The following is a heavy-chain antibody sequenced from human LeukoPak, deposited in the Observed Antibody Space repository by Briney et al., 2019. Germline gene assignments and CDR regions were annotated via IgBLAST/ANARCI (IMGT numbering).Heavy chain of an antibody. J-gene: IGHJ4*02. D-gene: IGHD3-22*01. V-gene: IGHV3-23*01. CDR2: ISRSGGST. Sequence: GGSLRLSCAASGFTFGNFAINWVRQAPGKGLEWVSAISRSGGSTYYADSVKGRFTISRDNSKNTLYLQMNSLRAEDTAVYYCARGKYDSSGYPLLGFDYWGQGTLVTVSS. CDR3: ARGKYDSSGYPLLGFDY. CDR1: GFTFGNFA.